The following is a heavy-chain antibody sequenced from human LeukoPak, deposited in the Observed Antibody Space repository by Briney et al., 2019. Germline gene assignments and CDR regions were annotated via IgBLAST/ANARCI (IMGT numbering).Heavy chain of an antibody. Sequence: TGGSLRLSCAASGFTIGSFAMSWVRQAPGKGLEWVAGIFGSGGSPHYADSVKGRFIISRDNPRNTVYLQINSLRDEDTAVYYCGKTTVGYSSGQKPAWPVDYWGQGTLVTVSS. CDR3: GKTTVGYSSGQKPAWPVDY. D-gene: IGHD5-18*01. V-gene: IGHV3-23*01. CDR1: GFTIGSFA. CDR2: IFGSGGSP. J-gene: IGHJ4*02.